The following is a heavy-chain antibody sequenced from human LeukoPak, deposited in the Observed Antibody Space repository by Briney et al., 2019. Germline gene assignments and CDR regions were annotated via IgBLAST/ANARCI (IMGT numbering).Heavy chain of an antibody. CDR1: GFTFSSYW. J-gene: IGHJ6*03. D-gene: IGHD3-10*01. V-gene: IGHV3-7*01. CDR3: ARLSAYYYGSFFYYYMDV. CDR2: IKQDGSEK. Sequence: TGGSLRLSCAASGFTFSSYWMSWVRQAPGKGLEWVANIKQDGSEKYYVDSVRGRFTISRDNAKDSLYLQMNSLRAEDTALYYCARLSAYYYGSFFYYYMDVWGKGTTVTVSS.